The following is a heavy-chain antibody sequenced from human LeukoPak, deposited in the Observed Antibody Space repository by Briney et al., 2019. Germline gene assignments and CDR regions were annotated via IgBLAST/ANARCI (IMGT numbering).Heavy chain of an antibody. D-gene: IGHD4-23*01. CDR2: ISDSGSTI. J-gene: IGHJ4*02. Sequence: GGSLRLSCAASGFTFSNYEMNWVRQAPGKGLEWVSYISDSGSTIYYADSVKGRFTISRDNAKNSLFLQMNSLRAEDTAVYYCARWGGGNGDYWGQGTPVTVSS. CDR1: GFTFSNYE. V-gene: IGHV3-48*03. CDR3: ARWGGGNGDY.